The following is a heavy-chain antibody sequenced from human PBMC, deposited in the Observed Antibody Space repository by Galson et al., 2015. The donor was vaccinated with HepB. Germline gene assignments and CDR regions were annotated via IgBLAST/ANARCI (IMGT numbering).Heavy chain of an antibody. V-gene: IGHV3-74*01. CDR3: ARGGGYFYFDS. CDR2: MNGDGTSI. CDR1: GFTFSSYW. J-gene: IGHJ4*02. D-gene: IGHD3-22*01. Sequence: SLRLSCAASGFTFSSYWMHWVRQAPGKGLVWVPRMNGDGTSISYADSVKGRFTISRDNAKDTLYLQMNSLRAEDTAVYYCARGGGYFYFDSWGQGTLVTVSS.